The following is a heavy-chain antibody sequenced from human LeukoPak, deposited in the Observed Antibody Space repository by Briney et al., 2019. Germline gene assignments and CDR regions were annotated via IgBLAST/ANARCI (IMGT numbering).Heavy chain of an antibody. CDR3: ASDQVDASSNLSVP. CDR2: ICYEGSNK. CDR1: GFTFSSYG. J-gene: IGHJ5*02. D-gene: IGHD6-6*01. V-gene: IGHV3-33*01. Sequence: PGGSLRLSCAASGFTFSSYGMHWVRQAPGEGLGWVAVICYEGSNKYYANSGEGRFTISRDNSKKTLYLQMNGLRAEDTAVYYSASDQVDASSNLSVPWGQGTPVTVSS.